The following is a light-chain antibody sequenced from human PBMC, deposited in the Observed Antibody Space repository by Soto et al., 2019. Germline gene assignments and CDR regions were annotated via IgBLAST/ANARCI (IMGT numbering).Light chain of an antibody. CDR2: GAS. CDR3: QQRSNWPRT. V-gene: IGKV3-15*01. J-gene: IGKJ1*01. CDR1: QSVSSK. Sequence: EIVMKQSPAALSVSPREGATLSCRASQSVSSKLAWYQQKPGQAPRLLIYGASTRATGIPARFSGSGSGTDFTLTISSLQPEDFAVYYCQQRSNWPRTFGQGSKVAIK.